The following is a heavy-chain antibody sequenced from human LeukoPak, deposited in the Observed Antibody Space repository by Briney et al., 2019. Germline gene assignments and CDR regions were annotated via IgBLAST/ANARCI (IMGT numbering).Heavy chain of an antibody. CDR3: ARAPYSSSWYADY. Sequence: SETLSLTCAVYGRSFSGYYWSWIRQPPGKGLEWIGEINHSGSTNYNPSLKSRVTISVDTSKNQFSLKLSSVAAADTAVYYCARAPYSSSWYADYWGQGTLVTVSS. V-gene: IGHV4-34*01. J-gene: IGHJ4*02. CDR2: INHSGST. D-gene: IGHD6-13*01. CDR1: GRSFSGYY.